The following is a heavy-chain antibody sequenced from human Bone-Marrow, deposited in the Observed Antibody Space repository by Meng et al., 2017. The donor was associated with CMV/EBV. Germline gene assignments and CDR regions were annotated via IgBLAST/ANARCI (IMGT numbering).Heavy chain of an antibody. V-gene: IGHV3-30*02. CDR3: AKETTDVDSGMDV. Sequence: GESLKISWVTSGFTFNNYGMHWVRQAPGKGLEWVAFMRYDGSVEYYADSVKGRFIMSRVYSRNIVYLHMNTLSPEDTAVYYCAKETTDVDSGMDVWGQGTTVTVSS. CDR1: GFTFNNYG. D-gene: IGHD4-17*01. CDR2: MRYDGSVE. J-gene: IGHJ6*02.